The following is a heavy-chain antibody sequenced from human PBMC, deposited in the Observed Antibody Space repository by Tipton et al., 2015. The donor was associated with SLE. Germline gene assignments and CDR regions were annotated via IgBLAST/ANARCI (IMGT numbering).Heavy chain of an antibody. CDR3: VKGLGATTPANFDY. J-gene: IGHJ4*02. CDR1: GFTVSSNY. V-gene: IGHV3-53*05. D-gene: IGHD3-16*01. CDR2: IYSGGST. Sequence: SLRLSCAASGFTVSSNYMSWVRQAPGKGLEWVSVIYSGGSTYYADSLEGRFTISRDNAKSSLYLQMNSLRSEDTAMYYCVKGLGATTPANFDYWGQGNMVTVAS.